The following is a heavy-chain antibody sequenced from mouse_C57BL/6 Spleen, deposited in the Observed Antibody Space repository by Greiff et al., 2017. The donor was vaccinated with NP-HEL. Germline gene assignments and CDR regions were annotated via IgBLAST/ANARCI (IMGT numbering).Heavy chain of an antibody. CDR1: GYSITSGYY. V-gene: IGHV3-6*01. Sequence: EVKLLESGPGLVKPSQSLSLTCSVTGYSITSGYYWNWIRQFPGNKLEWMGYISYDGSNNYNPSLKNRISITRDTSKNQFFLKLNSVTTEDTATYYCARGNDGYYEGFDYWGQGTTLTVSS. D-gene: IGHD2-3*01. CDR2: ISYDGSN. CDR3: ARGNDGYYEGFDY. J-gene: IGHJ2*01.